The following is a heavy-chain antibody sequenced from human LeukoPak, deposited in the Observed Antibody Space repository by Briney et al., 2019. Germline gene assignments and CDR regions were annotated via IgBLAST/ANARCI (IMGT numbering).Heavy chain of an antibody. CDR1: GFTFSTYA. D-gene: IGHD3-10*02. CDR2: ISGSTGRT. Sequence: GGSLRLSCAASGFTFSTYAMSWVRQAPGKGLEWVSAISGSTGRTYYADSVKGRFTISRDNSKNTLYLQMNSLRAEDTAVYYCAELGITMIGGVWGKGTTVTISS. J-gene: IGHJ6*04. V-gene: IGHV3-23*01. CDR3: AELGITMIGGV.